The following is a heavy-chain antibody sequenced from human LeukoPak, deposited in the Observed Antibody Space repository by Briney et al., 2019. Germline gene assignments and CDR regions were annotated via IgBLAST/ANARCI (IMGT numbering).Heavy chain of an antibody. V-gene: IGHV4-4*02. J-gene: IGHJ4*02. CDR3: ARRRGNTSGFQGYYFDY. Sequence: PSETLSLTCAVSSGSINSNNYFSWVRQPPGEGLEWIGEIDYSGSTNYNPSLTSGVTISIDKSKNQFSLSLISVTAADTAVYYCARRRGNTSGFQGYYFDYWGQGTLVTVSS. D-gene: IGHD6-19*01. CDR2: IDYSGST. CDR1: SGSINSNNY.